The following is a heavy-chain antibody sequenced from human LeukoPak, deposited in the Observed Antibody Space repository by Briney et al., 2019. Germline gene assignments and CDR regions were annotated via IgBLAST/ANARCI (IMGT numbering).Heavy chain of an antibody. CDR2: IYSSGST. Sequence: SETLSLTCTVSGGSMNTYYWSWIRQPPGKGLEWIGYIYSSGSTTYNPSRKSRVTISVDTPKKQFTLKLSSVTAADTAVYYCARRRGSDISRLYYYYMDVWGKGTTVTVSS. V-gene: IGHV4-59*08. J-gene: IGHJ6*03. CDR3: ARRRGSDISRLYYYYMDV. CDR1: GGSMNTYY. D-gene: IGHD3-9*01.